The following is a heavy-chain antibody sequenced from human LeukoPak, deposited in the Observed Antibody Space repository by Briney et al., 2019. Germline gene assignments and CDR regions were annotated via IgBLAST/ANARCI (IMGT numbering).Heavy chain of an antibody. J-gene: IGHJ4*02. CDR1: GYTFTSYG. CDR2: ISAYNGNT. CDR3: ARTQPSEYQLLRASYFDY. D-gene: IGHD2-2*01. V-gene: IGHV1-18*01. Sequence: ASVKVSCKASGYTFTSYGISRVRQAPGQGLEWMGWISAYNGNTNYAQKLQGRVTMTTDTSTSTAYMELRSLRSDDTAVYYCARTQPSEYQLLRASYFDYWGQGTLVTVSS.